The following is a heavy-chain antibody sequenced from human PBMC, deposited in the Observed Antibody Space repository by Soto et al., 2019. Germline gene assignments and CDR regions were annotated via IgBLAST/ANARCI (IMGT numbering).Heavy chain of an antibody. D-gene: IGHD3-22*01. CDR1: GGSFSGYY. Sequence: SETLSLTCAVYGGSFSGYYWSWIRQPPGKGLEWIGEINHSGSTNYNPSLKSRVTISVDTSKNQFSLKLSSVTAADTAVYYCAVDYDSSGYYHNAFDIWGQGTMVTVS. CDR2: INHSGST. V-gene: IGHV4-34*01. CDR3: AVDYDSSGYYHNAFDI. J-gene: IGHJ3*02.